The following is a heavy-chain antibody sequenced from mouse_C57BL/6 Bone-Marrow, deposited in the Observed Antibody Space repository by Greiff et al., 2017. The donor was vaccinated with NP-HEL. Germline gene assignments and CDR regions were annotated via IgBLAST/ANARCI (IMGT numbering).Heavy chain of an antibody. D-gene: IGHD4-1*01. CDR2: IWSGGST. CDR1: GFSLTSYG. CDR3: ARKLGRGYFDV. V-gene: IGHV2-2*01. J-gene: IGHJ1*03. Sequence: VQLVESGPGLVQPSQSLSITCTVSGFSLTSYGVHWVRQSPGTGLEWLGVIWSGGSTDYNAAFISRLSISKDNSKSQVFFKMNSLQADDTAIYYCARKLGRGYFDVWGTGTTVTVSS.